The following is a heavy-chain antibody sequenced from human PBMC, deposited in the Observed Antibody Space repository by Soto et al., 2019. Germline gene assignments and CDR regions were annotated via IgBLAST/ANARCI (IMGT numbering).Heavy chain of an antibody. V-gene: IGHV3-23*01. CDR3: ARDRPIFGVVPFNWFDP. CDR2: ISGSGGST. CDR1: GFTFSSYA. J-gene: IGHJ5*02. D-gene: IGHD3-3*01. Sequence: GGSLRLSCAASGFTFSSYAMSWVRQAPGKGLEWVSAISGSGGSTYYADSVKGRFTISRDNSKNTLYLQMNSLRAEDTAVYYCARDRPIFGVVPFNWFDPWGQGTLVTVSS.